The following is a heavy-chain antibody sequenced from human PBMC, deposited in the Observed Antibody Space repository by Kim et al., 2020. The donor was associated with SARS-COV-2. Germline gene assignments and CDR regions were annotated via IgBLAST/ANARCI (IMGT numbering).Heavy chain of an antibody. CDR1: GFTFSSYA. CDR3: ARSLGPGTSDAFDI. D-gene: IGHD1-1*01. V-gene: IGHV3-30-3*01. CDR2: ISYDGSNK. J-gene: IGHJ3*02. Sequence: GGSLRLSCAASGFTFSSYAMHWVRQAPGKGLEWVAVISYDGSNKYYADSVKGRFTISRDNSKNTLYLQMNSLRAEDTAVYYCARSLGPGTSDAFDIWGQG.